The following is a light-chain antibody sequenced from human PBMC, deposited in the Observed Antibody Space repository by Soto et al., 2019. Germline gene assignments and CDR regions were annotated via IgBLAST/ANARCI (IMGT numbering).Light chain of an antibody. J-gene: IGKJ5*01. Sequence: IVLTQSPGTLSLSPGETSALSCSAIQSVGSDLAWYQQKPGQAPSLVIYDIFTRATGIPDRFSGSGSGTDFTLTISRLEPEDFAVYYCQQYGSSPITFGQGTRLE. CDR2: DIF. CDR3: QQYGSSPIT. V-gene: IGKV3-20*01. CDR1: QSVGSD.